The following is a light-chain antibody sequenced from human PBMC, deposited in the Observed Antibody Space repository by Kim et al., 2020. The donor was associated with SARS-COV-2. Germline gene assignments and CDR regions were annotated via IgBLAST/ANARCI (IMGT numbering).Light chain of an antibody. Sequence: VSPGQTASITCTGDKWGDKYACWYQQKPGQSPLLVIYQDTKRPSGIPERFSGSNSGNTATLTISGTQAMDEADYYCQAWDSSTFYVFGTGTKVTVL. V-gene: IGLV3-1*01. CDR2: QDT. J-gene: IGLJ1*01. CDR3: QAWDSSTFYV. CDR1: KWGDKY.